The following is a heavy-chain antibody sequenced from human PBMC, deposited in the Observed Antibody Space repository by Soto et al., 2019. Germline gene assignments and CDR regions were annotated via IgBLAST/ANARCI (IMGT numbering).Heavy chain of an antibody. Sequence: GSLRLSCAASGFTFSSYAMSWVRQAPGKGLEWVSAISGSGGSTYYADSVKGRFTISRDNSKNTLYLQMNSLRAEDTAVYYCAKSYCSSTSCYSDGDYWGQGTLVTVSS. CDR2: ISGSGGST. J-gene: IGHJ4*02. D-gene: IGHD2-2*01. CDR1: GFTFSSYA. CDR3: AKSYCSSTSCYSDGDY. V-gene: IGHV3-23*01.